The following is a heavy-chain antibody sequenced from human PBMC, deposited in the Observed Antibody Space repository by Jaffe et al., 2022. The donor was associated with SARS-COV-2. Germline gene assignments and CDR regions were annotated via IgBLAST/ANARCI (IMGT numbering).Heavy chain of an antibody. J-gene: IGHJ6*02. CDR1: GFTFSSYG. Sequence: QVQLVESGGGVVQPGRSLRLSCAASGFTFSSYGMHWVRQAPGKGLEWVAVIWYDGSNKYYADSVKGRFTISRDNSKNTLYLQMNSLRAEDTAVYYCARESSLWFGEFTGMDVWGQGTTVTVSS. D-gene: IGHD3-10*01. V-gene: IGHV3-33*01. CDR3: ARESSLWFGEFTGMDV. CDR2: IWYDGSNK.